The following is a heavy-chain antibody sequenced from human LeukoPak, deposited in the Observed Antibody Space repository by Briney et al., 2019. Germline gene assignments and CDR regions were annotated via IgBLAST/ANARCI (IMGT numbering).Heavy chain of an antibody. CDR3: ARDPLGYCSSTDGC. V-gene: IGHV7-4-1*02. J-gene: IGHJ4*02. CDR2: INTNTGNP. Sequence: ASVKVSCEASGYAFTSYAMNWVRQAPGQGLEWMGWINTNTGNPTYAQGFTGRFVFSLDTSVSTAYLQISSLKAEDTAVYYCARDPLGYCSSTDGCWGQGTLVTVSS. D-gene: IGHD2-2*01. CDR1: GYAFTSYA.